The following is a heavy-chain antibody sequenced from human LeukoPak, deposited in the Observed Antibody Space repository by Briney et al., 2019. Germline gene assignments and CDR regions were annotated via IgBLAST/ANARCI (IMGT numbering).Heavy chain of an antibody. D-gene: IGHD6-6*01. J-gene: IGHJ4*02. Sequence: GGSLRLSCAASGFTFDDYGMSWVRQAPGKGLEWVSGINWDGGSTGYADSVKGRFTISRDNAKNSLYLQMNSLRAEDTALYYCARVVRSNSSGLDYFDYWGQGTLVTVSS. CDR1: GFTFDDYG. CDR3: ARVVRSNSSGLDYFDY. CDR2: INWDGGST. V-gene: IGHV3-20*04.